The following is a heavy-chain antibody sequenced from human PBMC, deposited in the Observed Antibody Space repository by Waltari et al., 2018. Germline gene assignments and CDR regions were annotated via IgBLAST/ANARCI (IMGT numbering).Heavy chain of an antibody. CDR2: IRSKPNNYAT. V-gene: IGHV3-73*01. CDR1: GFTFTGSP. CDR3: TGGAVTGTDF. J-gene: IGHJ4*02. Sequence: EVQVVESGGGLIQHGGSLKLSCATPGFTFTGSPIHWVRQTSGKGLEWMGRIRSKPNNYATRYTASVEGRFTISRDDSESTAYLQMSSLMTEDTAVYYCTGGAVTGTDFWGQGTLVTVSS. D-gene: IGHD6-13*01.